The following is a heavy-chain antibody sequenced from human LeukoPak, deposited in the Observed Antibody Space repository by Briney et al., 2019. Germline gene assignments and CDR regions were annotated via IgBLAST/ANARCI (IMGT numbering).Heavy chain of an antibody. CDR3: ARVPLEYYYDSSGYYALGGYFDY. CDR2: INHSGST. D-gene: IGHD3-22*01. CDR1: GGSFSGYY. Sequence: SETLSLTCAVYGGSFSGYYWSWIRQPPGKGLEWIGEINHSGSTNYNPSLKSRVTISVDTSKNQFSLKLSSVTAADTAAYYCARVPLEYYYDSSGYYALGGYFDYWGQGTLVTVSS. J-gene: IGHJ4*02. V-gene: IGHV4-34*01.